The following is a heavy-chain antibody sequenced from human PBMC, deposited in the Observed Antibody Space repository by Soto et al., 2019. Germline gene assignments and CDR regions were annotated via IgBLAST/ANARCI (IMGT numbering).Heavy chain of an antibody. CDR1: GYTFTNYA. V-gene: IGHV1-3*01. CDR2: VNPSNGLT. CDR3: ARRLPAFDV. J-gene: IGHJ3*01. Sequence: ASVKVSCKSSGYTFTNYALHWVRQAPGHGLEWMGWVNPSNGLTRYSENFQGRLSLTRDTSANTSYMELSSLRRDDSSVYYCARRLPAFDVWGQGTMVTVSS.